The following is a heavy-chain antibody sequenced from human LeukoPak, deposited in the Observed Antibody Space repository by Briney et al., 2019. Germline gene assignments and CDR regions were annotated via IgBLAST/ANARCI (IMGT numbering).Heavy chain of an antibody. Sequence: GGSLRLSCAASGFTFSSYAMSWVRQAPRKGLEWVSAISGSGGSTYYADSVKGRFTISRDNSKNTLYLQMNSLRAEDTAVYYCAKEIGYSSSWYYFDYWGQGTLVTVSS. D-gene: IGHD6-13*01. CDR1: GFTFSSYA. V-gene: IGHV3-23*01. CDR3: AKEIGYSSSWYYFDY. J-gene: IGHJ4*02. CDR2: ISGSGGST.